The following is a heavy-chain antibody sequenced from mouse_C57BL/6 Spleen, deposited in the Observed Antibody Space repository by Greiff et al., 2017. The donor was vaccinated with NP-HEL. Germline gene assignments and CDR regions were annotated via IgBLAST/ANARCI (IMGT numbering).Heavy chain of an antibody. V-gene: IGHV1-54*01. CDR3: ARDYSNWYFDV. J-gene: IGHJ1*03. CDR1: GYAFTNYL. CDR2: INPGSGGT. D-gene: IGHD2-12*01. Sequence: QVQLQQSGAELVRPGTSVKVSCKASGYAFTNYLIEWVKQRPGQGLEWIGVINPGSGGTNYNGKFKGKATLTADKSSSTAYMQLSSLTSEDSAVYFCARDYSNWYFDVWGTGTTVTVSS.